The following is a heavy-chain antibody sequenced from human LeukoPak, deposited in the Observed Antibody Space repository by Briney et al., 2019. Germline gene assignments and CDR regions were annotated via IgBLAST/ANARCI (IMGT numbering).Heavy chain of an antibody. D-gene: IGHD3-9*01. CDR2: IYYSGST. CDR3: ARFYDILTGPDY. CDR1: GGSISSYY. J-gene: IGHJ4*02. Sequence: SETLSLTCTVSGGSISSYYWGWIRQPPGKGLEWIGSIYYSGSTYYNPSLKSRVTISVDTSKNQFSLKLSSVTAADTAVYYCARFYDILTGPDYWGQGTLVTVSS. V-gene: IGHV4-39*07.